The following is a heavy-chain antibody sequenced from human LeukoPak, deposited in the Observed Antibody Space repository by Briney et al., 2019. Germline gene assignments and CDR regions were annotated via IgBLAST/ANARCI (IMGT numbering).Heavy chain of an antibody. CDR3: AKDRHSYGGFDY. CDR2: IWYDGSNK. D-gene: IGHD5-18*01. Sequence: GGSLRLSCAASGFTFSSYGMHWVRQAPGKGLEWVAFIWYDGSNKYYADSVKGRFTISRDNSKNTLYLQMNSLRAEDTAVYYCAKDRHSYGGFDYWGQGTLVTVSS. CDR1: GFTFSSYG. J-gene: IGHJ4*02. V-gene: IGHV3-30*02.